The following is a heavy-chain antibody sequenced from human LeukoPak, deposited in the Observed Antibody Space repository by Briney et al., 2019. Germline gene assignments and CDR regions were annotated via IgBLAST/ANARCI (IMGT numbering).Heavy chain of an antibody. Sequence: PGGSLRLSCAASGFTFSSYWMHWVRQAPGKGLVWDSRINSDGSSTSYADPVKGRFTISRDNAKNTLHLQMNSLRVEDTAVYYCARGDPSWGVVVISEAHYWGQGTLVTVSS. J-gene: IGHJ4*02. CDR1: GFTFSSYW. CDR3: ARGDPSWGVVVISEAHY. D-gene: IGHD3-22*01. V-gene: IGHV3-74*01. CDR2: INSDGSST.